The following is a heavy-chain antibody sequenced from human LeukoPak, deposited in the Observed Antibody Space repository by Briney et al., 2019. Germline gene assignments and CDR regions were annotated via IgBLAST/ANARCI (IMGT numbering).Heavy chain of an antibody. CDR2: INHSGST. Sequence: SETLSLTCAVYGGSFSGYYWSWIRQPPGKGLEWIGEINHSGSTNYNPSLKSRVTISVDTSKNQFSLKLSSVTAADTAVHYCARGLTYDFWSGYYGSFDYWGQGTLVTVSS. V-gene: IGHV4-34*01. CDR1: GGSFSGYY. D-gene: IGHD3-3*01. J-gene: IGHJ4*02. CDR3: ARGLTYDFWSGYYGSFDY.